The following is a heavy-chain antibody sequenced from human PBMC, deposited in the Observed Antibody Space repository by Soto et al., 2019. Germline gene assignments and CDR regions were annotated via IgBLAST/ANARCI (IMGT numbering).Heavy chain of an antibody. CDR2: ISGSGGTT. J-gene: IGHJ4*02. D-gene: IGHD1-20*01. CDR1: GFTFSSYA. Sequence: EVQLLESGGGLVQPGGSLRLSCAASGFTFSSYAMSWVRHAPGKGLEWVSAISGSGGTTYYSDSVKGRFTISRDNSKNTLYLQMNSLRAEDTAVYYCAKDYNWNPYYFDCWGQGTLVTVSS. V-gene: IGHV3-23*01. CDR3: AKDYNWNPYYFDC.